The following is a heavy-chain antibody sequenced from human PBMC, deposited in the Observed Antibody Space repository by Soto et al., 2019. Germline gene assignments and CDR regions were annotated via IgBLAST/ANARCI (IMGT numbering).Heavy chain of an antibody. V-gene: IGHV3-53*01. CDR2: IHTGGAT. Sequence: EVKLVESGGGLMQPGGSLRLSCAASGFSVGGNPMTWVRQAPGKGLEWVAVIHTGGATFYVDPVKGRFTISRDNYKNTVYLQMNSLTVGDTAMYFCARGVNDDSWGQGTLVTVSS. J-gene: IGHJ4*02. D-gene: IGHD1-1*01. CDR3: ARGVNDDS. CDR1: GFSVGGNP.